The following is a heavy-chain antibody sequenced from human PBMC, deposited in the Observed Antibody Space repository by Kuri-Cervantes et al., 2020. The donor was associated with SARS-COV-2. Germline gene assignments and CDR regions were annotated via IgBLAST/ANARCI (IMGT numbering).Heavy chain of an antibody. V-gene: IGHV4-34*01. J-gene: IGHJ4*02. D-gene: IGHD6-13*01. CDR1: GGSFSGHY. Sequence: SQTLSLTCAVYGGSFSGHYWSWIRQPPGKGLEWIGEINHSGSTNYNPSLKSRVTISVDTSKNQFSLKLSSVTAADTAVYYCARFSWYGITNGFDYWGQGTLVTVSS. CDR2: INHSGST. CDR3: ARFSWYGITNGFDY.